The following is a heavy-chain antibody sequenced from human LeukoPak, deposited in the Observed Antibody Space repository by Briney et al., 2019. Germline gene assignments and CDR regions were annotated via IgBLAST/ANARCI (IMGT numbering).Heavy chain of an antibody. CDR3: ARAVH. Sequence: PGGSLRLSCAASGFTFSNSWMSWMRQAPRQGLEWVANIKQDGSEKYYVHSLKGRFTISRDNARNSLYLQMNSLRAEDTAVYYGARAVHGGQGTLVTVSS. CDR2: IKQDGSEK. V-gene: IGHV3-7*05. CDR1: GFTFSNSW. J-gene: IGHJ4*02.